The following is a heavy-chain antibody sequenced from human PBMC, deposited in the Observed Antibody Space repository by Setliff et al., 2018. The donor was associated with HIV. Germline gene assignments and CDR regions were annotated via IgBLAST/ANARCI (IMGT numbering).Heavy chain of an antibody. CDR2: IIPIFGTA. V-gene: IGHV1-69*05. CDR3: ARGPLAGGSLLHFWYFDL. Sequence: SVKVSCKASGGTFSSYAISWVRQAPGQGLEWMGGIIPIFGTANYAQKFQGRVTITTDESTSTAYMELSSLRSEDTAVYYCARGPLAGGSLLHFWYFDLWGRGTLVTVSS. CDR1: GGTFSSYA. J-gene: IGHJ2*01. D-gene: IGHD3-16*01.